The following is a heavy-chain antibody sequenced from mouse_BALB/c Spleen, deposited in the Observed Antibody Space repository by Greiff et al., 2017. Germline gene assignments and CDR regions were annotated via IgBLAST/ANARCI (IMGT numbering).Heavy chain of an antibody. V-gene: IGHV2-9*02. J-gene: IGHJ3*01. CDR1: GFSLTSYG. CDR2: IWAGGST. Sequence: QVQLKQSGPGLVAPSQSLSITCTVSGFSLTSYGVHWVRQPPGKGLEWLGVIWAGGSTNYNSALMSRLSISKDNSKSQVFLKMNSLQTDDTAMYYCARENPYYGSSPWFAYWGQGTLVTVSA. CDR3: ARENPYYGSSPWFAY. D-gene: IGHD1-1*01.